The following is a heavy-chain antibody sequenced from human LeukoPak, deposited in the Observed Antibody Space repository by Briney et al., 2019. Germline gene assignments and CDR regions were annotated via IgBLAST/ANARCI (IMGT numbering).Heavy chain of an antibody. CDR2: ISGSGGST. D-gene: IGHD6-19*01. CDR3: AKDKQWQGDYFDY. V-gene: IGHV3-23*01. CDR1: GFTFSSYA. Sequence: GGSLRLSCAASGFTFSSYAMSWVRQAPGKGLEWVSAISGSGGSTYYADSVKGRFTISRDNSKNTLYQQMNSLRAEDTAVYYCAKDKQWQGDYFDYWGQGTLVTISS. J-gene: IGHJ4*02.